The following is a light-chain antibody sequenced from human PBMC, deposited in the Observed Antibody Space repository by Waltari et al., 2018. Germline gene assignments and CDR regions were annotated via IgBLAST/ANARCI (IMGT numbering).Light chain of an antibody. CDR3: QQRSAWPGT. Sequence: EIVLTQSPATLSLSPGERATLSCRASQSVYNYLVWYQQKPGQAPRLLIYDTSNMATGIPARFSGSGSGTDFTLTISSLEPEDFAVYYCQQRSAWPGTFGQGTKLDIK. CDR1: QSVYNY. CDR2: DTS. V-gene: IGKV3-11*01. J-gene: IGKJ2*02.